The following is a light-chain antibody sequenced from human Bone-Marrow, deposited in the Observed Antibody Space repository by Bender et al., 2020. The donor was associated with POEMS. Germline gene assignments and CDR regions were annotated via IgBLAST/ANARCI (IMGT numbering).Light chain of an antibody. V-gene: IGLV2-14*01. CDR3: SSYTTSSTFLYV. Sequence: QSALTQPASVSGSPGQSITIPCTGASSDIGDHNYVSWYQHHPGKAPKLMLYDVSKRPSGVPDRFSGSKSGNTASLTISGLQDEDEADYYCSSYTTSSTFLYVFGPGTKVTVL. J-gene: IGLJ1*01. CDR1: SSDIGDHNY. CDR2: DVS.